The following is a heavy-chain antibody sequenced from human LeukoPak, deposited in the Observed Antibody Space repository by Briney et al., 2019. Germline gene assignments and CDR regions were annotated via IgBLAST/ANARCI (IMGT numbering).Heavy chain of an antibody. CDR1: GFTFSSYC. CDR2: IKQDGSEK. V-gene: IGHV3-7*01. J-gene: IGHJ6*03. D-gene: IGHD6-13*01. Sequence: GGSLRLSCAASGFTFSSYCMNWVRQAPGKGLEWVANIKQDGSEKYYVDSVKGRFTISRDNAKNSLYLQMNSLRAEDTAVYYCARDPGYSSSWAHYYYYYYMDVWGKGTTVTVSS. CDR3: ARDPGYSSSWAHYYYYYYMDV.